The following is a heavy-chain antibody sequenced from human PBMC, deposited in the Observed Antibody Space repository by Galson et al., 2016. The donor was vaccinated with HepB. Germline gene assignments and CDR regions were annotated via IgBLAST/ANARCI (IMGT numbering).Heavy chain of an antibody. V-gene: IGHV1-8*01. J-gene: IGHJ5*02. CDR3: AGCGTEVRTGFDL. Sequence: SVKVSCKASGYTFTSYDINWVRQVSGQGLEWMGWVNPVSGNSGYAQKFQGRVIMTMDTSINTAYMELSSLRSEETAIYYCAGCGTEVRTGFDLWGQGTQVTISS. CDR1: GYTFTSYD. D-gene: IGHD1-1*01. CDR2: VNPVSGNS.